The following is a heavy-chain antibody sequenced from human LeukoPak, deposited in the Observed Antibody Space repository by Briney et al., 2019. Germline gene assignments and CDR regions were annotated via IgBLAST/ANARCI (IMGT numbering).Heavy chain of an antibody. D-gene: IGHD3-16*01. V-gene: IGHV1-46*04. CDR3: AREQRRGLNGNVGGLFASYYTYYYMDV. CDR1: GYTFTMYY. Sequence: ASVKVSCKASGYTFTMYYIHWVRQAPGQGLEWMGMINPNDGATTYAQRLQGRVTMTRDMSKTTVYMDLRSLRSEDTAVYFCAREQRRGLNGNVGGLFASYYTYYYMDVWGRGTTVAVSS. CDR2: INPNDGAT. J-gene: IGHJ6*03.